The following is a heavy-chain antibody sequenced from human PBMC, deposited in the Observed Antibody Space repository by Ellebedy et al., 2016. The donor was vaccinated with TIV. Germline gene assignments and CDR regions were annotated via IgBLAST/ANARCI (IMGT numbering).Heavy chain of an antibody. CDR1: GFTFRNNS. CDR3: ATGAYDI. Sequence: GESLNISCAASGFTFRNNSMNWVRQAPGKGLEWISYISSSGTTIYYADSVKGRFTISRDNAKISLYLQMNSLTAEDTAVYYCATGAYDIWGQGTMVMVSS. CDR2: ISSSGTTI. J-gene: IGHJ3*02. V-gene: IGHV3-48*04.